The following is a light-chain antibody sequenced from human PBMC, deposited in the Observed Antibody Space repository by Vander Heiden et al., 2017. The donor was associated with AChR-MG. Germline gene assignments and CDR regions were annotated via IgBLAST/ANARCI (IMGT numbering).Light chain of an antibody. Sequence: SSELTQDPAVSVALGQTVRITCQGDSLRSYYASWYQQKPGQAPVLVIYGKNNRPSGIPDRCSGSSSGNTASLTITGAQAEDEADYYCNSRDSSGNHPSVFGGGTKLTVL. CDR1: SLRSYY. J-gene: IGLJ3*02. CDR2: GKN. CDR3: NSRDSSGNHPSV. V-gene: IGLV3-19*01.